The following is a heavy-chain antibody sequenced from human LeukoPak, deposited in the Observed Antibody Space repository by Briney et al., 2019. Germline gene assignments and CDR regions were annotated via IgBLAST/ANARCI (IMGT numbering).Heavy chain of an antibody. V-gene: IGHV4-59*01. D-gene: IGHD3-16*01. CDR3: ARNGLGAVGVLDY. Sequence: SETLSLTCTVSGGSISSYYWSWIRQPPGKGLEWIGYIYYSGSTNYNPSLKSRVTISVDTSKNQFSLKLSSVTAADTAVYYCARNGLGAVGVLDYWGQGTLVTVSS. J-gene: IGHJ4*02. CDR2: IYYSGST. CDR1: GGSISSYY.